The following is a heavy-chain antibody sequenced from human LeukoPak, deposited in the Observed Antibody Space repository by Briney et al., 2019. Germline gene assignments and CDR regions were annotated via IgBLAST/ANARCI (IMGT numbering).Heavy chain of an antibody. CDR1: GFTFSSYA. D-gene: IGHD1-26*01. CDR2: ISYDGSNK. V-gene: IGHV3-30-3*01. CDR3: GMSRVGATYVDY. Sequence: GGSLRLSCAASGFTFSSYAMHWVRQAPGKGLEWVAVISYDGSNKYYADSVKGRFTISRDNSKNTLYLQMNSLRAEDTAVYYCGMSRVGATYVDYWGQGTLVTVSS. J-gene: IGHJ4*02.